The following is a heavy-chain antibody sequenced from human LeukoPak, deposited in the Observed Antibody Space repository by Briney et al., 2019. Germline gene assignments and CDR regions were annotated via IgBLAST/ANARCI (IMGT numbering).Heavy chain of an antibody. J-gene: IGHJ6*02. V-gene: IGHV1-8*02. CDR1: GYTFSGYY. Sequence: ASVKVSCKASGYTFSGYYMHWVRQATGQGLEWMGWMNPNSGNTGYAQKFQGRVTMTRNTSISTAYMELSSLRSEDTAVYYCARGLRGYDFGRYYYYGMDVWGQGTTVTVSS. CDR2: MNPNSGNT. CDR3: ARGLRGYDFGRYYYYGMDV. D-gene: IGHD5-12*01.